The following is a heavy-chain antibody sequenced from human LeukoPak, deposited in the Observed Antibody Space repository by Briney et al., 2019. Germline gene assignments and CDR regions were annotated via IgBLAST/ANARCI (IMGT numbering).Heavy chain of an antibody. CDR1: GFTFSDYY. D-gene: IGHD3-22*01. V-gene: IGHV3-11*01. CDR2: ISSSGSTI. Sequence: GGSLRFSGAASGFTFSDYYRSWIRKAPGKGLGGVSYISSSGSTIYYADSVKGRFTISRDNAKNSLYLQMNSLRAEDTAVYYCARGYQYYYDSSGYHYWGQGTLVTVSS. CDR3: ARGYQYYYDSSGYHY. J-gene: IGHJ4*02.